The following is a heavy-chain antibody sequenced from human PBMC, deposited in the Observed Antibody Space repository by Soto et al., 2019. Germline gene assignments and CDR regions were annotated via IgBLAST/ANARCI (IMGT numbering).Heavy chain of an antibody. CDR1: GGSFSGYD. CDR2: INHSGST. D-gene: IGHD3-10*01. Sequence: SETLSLTCAVYGGSFSGYDWSWIRQPPGKELEWIEEINHSGSTNYNPSLKSRVTISVDTSKNQFSLKLSSVTAADTAVYYCARVKYYGSGSYYNLNWFDPWGQGTLVTVSS. J-gene: IGHJ5*02. CDR3: ARVKYYGSGSYYNLNWFDP. V-gene: IGHV4-34*01.